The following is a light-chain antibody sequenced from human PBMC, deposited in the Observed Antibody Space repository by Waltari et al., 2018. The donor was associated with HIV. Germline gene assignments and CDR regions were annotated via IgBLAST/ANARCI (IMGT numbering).Light chain of an antibody. Sequence: IVLTQSPLVLPVTRGEQASISCRSSQSLLTSDEYTCLNWYLQKPGQSPRLLIFLNSNRASGVPDRFSGSRSGTDFTLRIARVEAEDVGIYYCMQTLQAPWTFGQGTKVE. CDR1: QSLLTSDEYTC. V-gene: IGKV2-28*01. CDR2: LNS. CDR3: MQTLQAPWT. J-gene: IGKJ2*02.